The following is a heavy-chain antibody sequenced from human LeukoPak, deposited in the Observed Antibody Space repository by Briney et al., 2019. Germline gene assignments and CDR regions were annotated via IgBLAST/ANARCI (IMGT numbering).Heavy chain of an antibody. D-gene: IGHD3-3*01. V-gene: IGHV3-23*01. CDR1: GFTFRNYA. J-gene: IGHJ3*02. CDR3: ATSTYYDFWSGYYPDAFDI. CDR2: ISGSGGST. Sequence: PGGSLRLSCAASGFTFRNYAMSWVRQAPGKGLEWVSAISGSGGSTYYADSVKGRFTISRDNSKNTLYLQMNSLRAEDTAVYYCATSTYYDFWSGYYPDAFDIWGQGTMVTVSS.